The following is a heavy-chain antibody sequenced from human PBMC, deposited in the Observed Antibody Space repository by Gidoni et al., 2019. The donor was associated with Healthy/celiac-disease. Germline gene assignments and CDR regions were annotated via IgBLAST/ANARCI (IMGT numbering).Heavy chain of an antibody. Sequence: QLQLQESGPGLVKPSETLSPTCTVSGGSISSSSYYWGWIRQPPGKGLEWIGSIYYSGSTYYNPSLKSRVTISVDTSKNQFSLKLSSVTAADTAVYYCAREPHIAVAVDYWGQGTLVTVSS. V-gene: IGHV4-39*07. D-gene: IGHD6-19*01. CDR3: AREPHIAVAVDY. CDR2: IYYSGST. J-gene: IGHJ4*02. CDR1: GGSISSSSYY.